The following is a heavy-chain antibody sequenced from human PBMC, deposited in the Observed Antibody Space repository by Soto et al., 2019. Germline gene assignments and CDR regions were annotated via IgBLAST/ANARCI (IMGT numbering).Heavy chain of an antibody. Sequence: IRQHPGKGLEWIGYIYYSGSTYYNPSLKSRLTISVDTSKNQFSLKLSSVTAVQAEDGIRDVRSVSAFLLNRSSDL. D-gene: IGHD3-10*02. V-gene: IGHV4-31*02. CDR2: IYYSGST. J-gene: IGHJ2*01. CDR3: DVRSVSAFLLNRSSDL.